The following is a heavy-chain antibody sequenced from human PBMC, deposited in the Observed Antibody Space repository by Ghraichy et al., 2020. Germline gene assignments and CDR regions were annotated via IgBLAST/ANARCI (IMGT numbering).Heavy chain of an antibody. CDR3: ARDGGDIVVVPAAIFGRNWFDP. CDR1: GYTFTSYG. D-gene: IGHD2-2*01. J-gene: IGHJ5*02. Sequence: VKVSCKASGYTFTSYGISWVRQAPGQGLEWMGWISAYNGNTNYAQKLQGRVTMTTDTSTSTAYMELRSLRSDDTAVYYCARDGGDIVVVPAAIFGRNWFDPWGQGTLVTVSS. CDR2: ISAYNGNT. V-gene: IGHV1-18*04.